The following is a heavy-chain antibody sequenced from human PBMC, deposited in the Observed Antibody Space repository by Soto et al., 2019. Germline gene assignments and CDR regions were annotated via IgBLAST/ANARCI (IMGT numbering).Heavy chain of an antibody. J-gene: IGHJ3*02. CDR3: ARRRVAVAGTVAFDI. D-gene: IGHD6-19*01. CDR2: IYYSGST. V-gene: IGHV4-59*08. Sequence: SETLSLTCTVSGGSISSYYWSWIRQPPGKGLEWIGYIYYSGSTNYNPSLKSRVTISVDTSKNQFSLKLSSVTAADTAVYYCARRRVAVAGTVAFDIWGQGTMVTVSS. CDR1: GGSISSYY.